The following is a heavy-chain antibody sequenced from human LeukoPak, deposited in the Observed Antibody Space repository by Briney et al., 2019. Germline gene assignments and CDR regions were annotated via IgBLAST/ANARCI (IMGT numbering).Heavy chain of an antibody. CDR2: ISYDGSNK. CDR3: AKDQAHVPFGEFDASDY. J-gene: IGHJ4*02. D-gene: IGHD3-10*01. CDR1: GFTFSSYG. Sequence: GGSLRLSCAASGFTFSSYGMHWVRQAPGKGLEWVAVISYDGSNKYYADSVKGRFTISRDNPKNTLYLQMNSLRAEDTAVYYCAKDQAHVPFGEFDASDYWGQGTLVTVSS. V-gene: IGHV3-30*18.